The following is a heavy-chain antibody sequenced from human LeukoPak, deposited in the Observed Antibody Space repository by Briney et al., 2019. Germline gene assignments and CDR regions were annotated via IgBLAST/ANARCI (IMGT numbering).Heavy chain of an antibody. CDR1: GFTLSSYE. V-gene: IGHV3-48*01. CDR3: ATYRQVLLPFES. CDR2: ISSSSSTI. D-gene: IGHD2-8*02. J-gene: IGHJ4*02. Sequence: GGSLRLSCTASGFTLSSYEMSWIRQAPGKGLEWVSYISSSSSTIYYADSVKGRFTISRDNAKNSLYLQMNSLRAEDTAIYYCATYRQVLLPFESWGQGTLVTVSS.